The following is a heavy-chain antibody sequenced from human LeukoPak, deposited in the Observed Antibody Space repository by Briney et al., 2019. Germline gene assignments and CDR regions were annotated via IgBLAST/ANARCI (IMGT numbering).Heavy chain of an antibody. CDR3: AKNPVGYCSGGSCYVDY. CDR2: ICGSGTNT. Sequence: GGSLRLSCAASGFSFSSYAMSWVRQAPGRGLEWVSAICGSGTNTYYADSVKGRFTISRDNSKNTLDLQMNSLRAEDTAVYYCAKNPVGYCSGGSCYVDYWGQGTLVTVSS. CDR1: GFSFSSYA. J-gene: IGHJ4*02. V-gene: IGHV3-23*01. D-gene: IGHD2-15*01.